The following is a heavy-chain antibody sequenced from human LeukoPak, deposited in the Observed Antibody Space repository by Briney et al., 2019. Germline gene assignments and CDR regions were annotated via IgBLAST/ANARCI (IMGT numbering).Heavy chain of an antibody. CDR1: GFTFSSYS. Sequence: LGGSLRLSCAASGFTFSSYSMNWVRQAPGKGLEWVSSISSSSSYIYYADSVKGRFTISRDNAKNSLYLQMNSLRAEDTAVYYCARDPSAARPGYYGMDVWGQGTTVTVSS. J-gene: IGHJ6*02. D-gene: IGHD6-6*01. V-gene: IGHV3-21*01. CDR2: ISSSSSYI. CDR3: ARDPSAARPGYYGMDV.